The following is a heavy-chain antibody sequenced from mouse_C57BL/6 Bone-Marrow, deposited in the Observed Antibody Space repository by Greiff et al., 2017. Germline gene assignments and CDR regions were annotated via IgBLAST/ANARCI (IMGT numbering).Heavy chain of an antibody. CDR1: GYTFTSYW. V-gene: IGHV1-50*01. J-gene: IGHJ4*01. CDR3: ARDGLLRSLAMDY. D-gene: IGHD1-1*01. CDR2: IDPSDSYT. Sequence: QVQLQQPGAELVKPGASVKLSCKASGYTFTSYWMQWVKQRPGQGLEWIGEIDPSDSYTNYNQKFKGKATLTVDTSSSTAYMQLSSLTSEDSAVYYCARDGLLRSLAMDYWGQGTSVTGSS.